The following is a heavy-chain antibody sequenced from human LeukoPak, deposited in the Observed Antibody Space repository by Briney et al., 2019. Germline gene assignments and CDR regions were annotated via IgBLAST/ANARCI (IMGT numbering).Heavy chain of an antibody. CDR2: IYHSGST. J-gene: IGHJ5*02. CDR1: GGSISSGDYY. D-gene: IGHD1-26*01. Sequence: SETLSLTCTVSGGSISSGDYYWRWIRQLPGKGLEWIGFIYHSGSTYYNPSLKSRVTISVDTSKNQFSLNLNSVTAADTAVYYCARYSGTYYWFDPWGQGTLVTVSS. CDR3: ARYSGTYYWFDP. V-gene: IGHV4-31*03.